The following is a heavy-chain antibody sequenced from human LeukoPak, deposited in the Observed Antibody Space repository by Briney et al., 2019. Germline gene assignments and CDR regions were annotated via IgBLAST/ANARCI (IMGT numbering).Heavy chain of an antibody. CDR1: GFTFSSYA. CDR3: AKDPNDFWSGYYIDY. J-gene: IGHJ4*02. CDR2: ISGSGGST. Sequence: GGSLRLSCAASGFTFSSYAMSWVRQAPGKGLEWVSAISGSGGSTYYADSVKGRFTISRDNSKNTLYLQMNSLRAEDTAVYYCAKDPNDFWSGYYIDYWGQGTLVTVSS. V-gene: IGHV3-23*01. D-gene: IGHD3-3*01.